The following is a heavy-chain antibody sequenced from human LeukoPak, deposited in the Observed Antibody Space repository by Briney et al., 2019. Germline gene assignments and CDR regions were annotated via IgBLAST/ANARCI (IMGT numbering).Heavy chain of an antibody. V-gene: IGHV3-11*01. D-gene: IGHD2-2*01. J-gene: IGHJ4*02. CDR1: GCTFSDFY. CDR2: ISSSGSTI. Sequence: GESLRLSCAASGCTFSDFYMSWIRQAQGKGLEWVSYISSSGSTIYYADTVKCRFTIYRDNEKRSLYLKMNSLRAQYTAVYYCATRALYCSRTICYAIFFHWGQGTLVTAS. CDR3: ATRALYCSRTICYAIFFH.